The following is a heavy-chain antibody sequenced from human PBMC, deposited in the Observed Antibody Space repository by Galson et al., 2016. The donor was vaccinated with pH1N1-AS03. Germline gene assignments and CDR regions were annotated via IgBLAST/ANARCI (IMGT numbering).Heavy chain of an antibody. Sequence: SLRLSCAASGFTFSSYAMHWVRQAPGKGLEWVAVISYDGSDKYYVDSVTGRFTISRDNSKNTLYLQMNSLRAEDTAVYYCARDHDFWTGYSGGYYYYIDVWGKGTTVTVSS. CDR1: GFTFSSYA. V-gene: IGHV3-30*01. CDR3: ARDHDFWTGYSGGYYYYIDV. J-gene: IGHJ6*03. D-gene: IGHD3/OR15-3a*01. CDR2: ISYDGSDK.